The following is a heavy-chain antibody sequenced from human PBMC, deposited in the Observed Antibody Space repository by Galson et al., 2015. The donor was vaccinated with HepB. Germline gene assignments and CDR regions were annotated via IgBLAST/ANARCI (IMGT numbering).Heavy chain of an antibody. CDR1: GFTFDDYG. CDR3: ARVASDYGSGSYKAPPDY. CDR2: INKNGATR. V-gene: IGHV3-20*04. D-gene: IGHD3-10*01. Sequence: SLRLSCAASGFTFDDYGMNWARQAPGKGLEWVSGINKNGATRGYADSVKGRFTISRDNAKNSLDLQMNSLTAGDTALYYCARVASDYGSGSYKAPPDYWGQGTLVTVSS. J-gene: IGHJ4*02.